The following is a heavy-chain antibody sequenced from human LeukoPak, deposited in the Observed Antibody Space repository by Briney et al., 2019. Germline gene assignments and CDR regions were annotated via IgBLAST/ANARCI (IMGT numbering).Heavy chain of an antibody. Sequence: GGSLRPSCAASGFTFSSYAMSWVRQAPGKGLEWVSAISGSGGSTYYADSVKGRFTISRDNSKNTLYLQMNSLRAEDTAVYYCAKARITMIVVVDAFDIWGQGTMVTVSS. CDR1: GFTFSSYA. V-gene: IGHV3-23*01. CDR3: AKARITMIVVVDAFDI. CDR2: ISGSGGST. J-gene: IGHJ3*02. D-gene: IGHD3-22*01.